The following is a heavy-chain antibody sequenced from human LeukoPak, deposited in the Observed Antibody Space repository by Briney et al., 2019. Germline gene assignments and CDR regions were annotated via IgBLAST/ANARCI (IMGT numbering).Heavy chain of an antibody. CDR1: GFTFSSYW. CDR3: ARDLSEYGWFGELYY. D-gene: IGHD3-10*01. Sequence: RGSLRLSCAAPGFTFSSYWMHWVRHAPGKGLVWVSRINSDGSSTNYADSVKGRFTISRDNAKNTLYLQMNSLRAEDTAVYYCARDLSEYGWFGELYYWGQGTLVTVSS. CDR2: INSDGSST. V-gene: IGHV3-74*01. J-gene: IGHJ4*02.